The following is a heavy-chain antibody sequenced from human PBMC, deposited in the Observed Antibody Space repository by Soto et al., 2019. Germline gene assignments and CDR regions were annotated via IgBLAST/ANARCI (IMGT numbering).Heavy chain of an antibody. V-gene: IGHV1-18*04. CDR2: ISAYNGGT. CDR3: ARDPPITGSLRGTPLMAV. CDR1: GYSFASYG. D-gene: IGHD1-20*01. J-gene: IGHJ6*02. Sequence: ASVKVSCKTSGYSFASYGISWVRQAPGQGLEWMGWISAYNGGTNSVQKFQGRVTMTTDTSTSTAYMELRSLRSDDTAVYYCARDPPITGSLRGTPLMAVWGQGTTVTVSS.